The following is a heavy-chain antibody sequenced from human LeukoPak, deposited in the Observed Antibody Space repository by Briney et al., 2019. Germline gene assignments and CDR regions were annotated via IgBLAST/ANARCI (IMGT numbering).Heavy chain of an antibody. J-gene: IGHJ4*02. V-gene: IGHV5-51*01. Sequence: GESLKISCKGSGYSFTSYWIGWVRQMPGKGLGWMGIIYPGDSDTRYSPSFQGQVTISADKSISTAYLQWSSLKASDTAMYYCARRGCTNGVCYTEDLGFDYWGQGTLVTVSS. CDR3: ARRGCTNGVCYTEDLGFDY. CDR1: GYSFTSYW. CDR2: IYPGDSDT. D-gene: IGHD2-8*01.